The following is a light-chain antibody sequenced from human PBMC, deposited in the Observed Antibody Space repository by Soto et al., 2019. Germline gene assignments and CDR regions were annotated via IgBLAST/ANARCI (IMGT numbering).Light chain of an antibody. CDR2: EVS. CDR1: SSDVGGYNY. CDR3: CSYAGSSTYV. V-gene: IGLV2-23*02. Sequence: QSVLTQPASVYGSPGQSITISCTGTSSDVGGYNYVSWYQQHPGKAPKLMIYEVSNRPSGVSNRFSGSKSGNTASLTISGLQAEDEADYYCCSYAGSSTYVFGTGTKVTVL. J-gene: IGLJ1*01.